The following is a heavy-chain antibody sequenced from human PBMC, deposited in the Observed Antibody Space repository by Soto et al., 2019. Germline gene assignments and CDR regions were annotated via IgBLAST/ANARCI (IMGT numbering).Heavy chain of an antibody. CDR3: ATDVPGPGATYVMDV. Sequence: GASVKVSCKASGYIFSSHCIYWVRQAPGQGLQWMGIINPGGGRTAYAQKFQGRVTLTRDMSTSTVYMELTSLTYDDTAVYYCATDVPGPGATYVMDVWGQGTTVTVSS. CDR2: INPGGGRT. D-gene: IGHD2-15*01. J-gene: IGHJ6*02. V-gene: IGHV1-46*01. CDR1: GYIFSSHC.